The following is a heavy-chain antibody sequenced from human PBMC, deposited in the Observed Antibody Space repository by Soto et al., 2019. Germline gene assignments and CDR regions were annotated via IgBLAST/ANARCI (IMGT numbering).Heavy chain of an antibody. J-gene: IGHJ6*02. CDR1: GFTFNTYR. D-gene: IGHD3-10*01. CDR2: ISSTAGRTS. V-gene: IGHV3-23*01. Sequence: PGGSLRLSCATSGFTFNTYRMTGVRQAPGKGLEWVSSISSTAGRTSSYADSVKGRFAISRDFSDNTVYLQMNNPRVDDTAVYFCAKGVLSFHYGMEVWGQGTTVTVSS. CDR3: AKGVLSFHYGMEV.